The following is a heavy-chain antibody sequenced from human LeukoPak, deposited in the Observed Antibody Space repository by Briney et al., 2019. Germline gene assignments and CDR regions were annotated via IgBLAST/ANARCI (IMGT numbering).Heavy chain of an antibody. J-gene: IGHJ4*02. CDR2: KFYFGRT. CDR1: GDSVSSNSYY. D-gene: IGHD2-15*01. CDR3: AVTATPGHYFDY. V-gene: IGHV4-39*01. Sequence: SETLSLTCSVSGDSVSSNSYYWGWIRQPPGKGLEWIGSKFYFGRTYHNPSLTSRVTTSIDGSKNQFSLNLTSVTAADTAVYYCAVTATPGHYFDYWGQGSLVTVSS.